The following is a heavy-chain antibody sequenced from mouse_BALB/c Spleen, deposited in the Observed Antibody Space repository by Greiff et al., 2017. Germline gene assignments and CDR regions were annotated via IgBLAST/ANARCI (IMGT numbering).Heavy chain of an antibody. V-gene: IGHV6-6*02. CDR2: IRLKSNNYAT. J-gene: IGHJ4*01. Sequence: EVKLEESGGGLVQPGGSMKLSCVASGFTFSNYWMNWVRQSPEKGLEWVAEIRLKSNNYATHYAESVKGRFTISRDDSKSSVYLQMNNLRAEDTCIYYCTRGGGLISLYAMDYWGQGTSVTVSS. CDR1: GFTFSNYW. CDR3: TRGGGLISLYAMDY. D-gene: IGHD1-1*02.